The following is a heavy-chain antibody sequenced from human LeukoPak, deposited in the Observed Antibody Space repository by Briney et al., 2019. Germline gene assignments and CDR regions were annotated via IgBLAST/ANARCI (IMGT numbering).Heavy chain of an antibody. CDR2: INHNRGGT. CDR1: GYTFTGYY. D-gene: IGHD5-12*01. V-gene: IGHV1-2*06. J-gene: IGHJ4*02. CDR3: ARASYSGYDGISDY. Sequence: GASVKVSCKASGYTFTGYYMHWVRPAPGQGLEWMGRINHNRGGTNYAQKFQGRGTMTRDTSISTAYMELSRLRSDDTAVYYCARASYSGYDGISDYWGQGTLVTVSS.